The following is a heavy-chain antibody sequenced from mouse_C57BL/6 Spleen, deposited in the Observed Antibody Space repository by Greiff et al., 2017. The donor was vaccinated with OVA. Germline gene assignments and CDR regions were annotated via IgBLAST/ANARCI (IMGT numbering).Heavy chain of an antibody. D-gene: IGHD1-1*01. V-gene: IGHV1-69*01. CDR1: GYTFTSYW. J-gene: IGHJ3*01. CDR2: IDPSDSYT. CDR3: ARYATTVVEGFAY. Sequence: QVQLQQPGAELVMPGASVKLSCKASGYTFTSYWMHWVKQRPGQGLEWIGEIDPSDSYTNYNQKFKGKSTLTVDKYSSTAYMQLSSLTSEDSAVYYCARYATTVVEGFAYWGQGTLVTVSA.